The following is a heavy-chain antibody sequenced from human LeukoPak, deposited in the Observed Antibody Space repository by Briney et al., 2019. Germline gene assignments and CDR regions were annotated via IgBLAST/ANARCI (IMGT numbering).Heavy chain of an antibody. D-gene: IGHD4-17*01. V-gene: IGHV4-39*01. Sequence: SETLSLTCTVSGGSISSSSYYWDWIRQPPGKGLEWIGSIYYSGSTYYNPSLKSRVTISVDTSKNQFSLKLSSVTAADTAVYYCARQGGDYGSEYFQHWGQGTLVTVSS. J-gene: IGHJ1*01. CDR1: GGSISSSSYY. CDR2: IYYSGST. CDR3: ARQGGDYGSEYFQH.